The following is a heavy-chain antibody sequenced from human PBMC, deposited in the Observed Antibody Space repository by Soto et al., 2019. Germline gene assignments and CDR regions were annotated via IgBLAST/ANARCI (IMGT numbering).Heavy chain of an antibody. J-gene: IGHJ3*02. D-gene: IGHD6-19*01. CDR3: ARDSSGWRNAFDI. Sequence: GGSLRLSCAASGFTFSSYGMHWVRQAPGKGLEWVAVIWYDGSNKYYADSVKGRFTISRDNSKNTLYLQMNSLRAEDTAVYYCARDSSGWRNAFDIWGQGTMVTVSS. CDR1: GFTFSSYG. CDR2: IWYDGSNK. V-gene: IGHV3-33*01.